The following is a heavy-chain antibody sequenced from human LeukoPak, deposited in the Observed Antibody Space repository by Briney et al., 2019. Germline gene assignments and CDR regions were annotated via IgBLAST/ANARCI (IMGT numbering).Heavy chain of an antibody. CDR2: ISGSGGST. D-gene: IGHD2-15*01. CDR1: GFTFSSYA. CDR3: AKDRGGSGGSYHDAFDI. Sequence: GGSLRLSCAASGFTFSSYAMSWVRQAPGKGLEWVSAISGSGGSTYYADSVKGRFTISRDNSKNTLYLQMNSLRAEDTAVYYCAKDRGGSGGSYHDAFDIWGQGTMVTVSS. J-gene: IGHJ3*02. V-gene: IGHV3-23*01.